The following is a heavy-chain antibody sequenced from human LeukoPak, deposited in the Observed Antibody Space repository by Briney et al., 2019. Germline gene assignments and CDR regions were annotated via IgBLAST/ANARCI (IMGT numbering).Heavy chain of an antibody. CDR1: GFTVSSNY. J-gene: IGHJ6*02. CDR3: TRDLMDYDVSTGLHHYYMDA. D-gene: IGHD3-9*01. V-gene: IGHV3-53*01. Sequence: GGSLRLSCAASGFTVSSNYMSWVRQAPGKGLEWVSVIYSGGSTNYADSVRGRFTISRDNAKNTLYLQMNTLRVEDTAVYYCTRDLMDYDVSTGLHHYYMDAWGQGTTVTVSS. CDR2: IYSGGST.